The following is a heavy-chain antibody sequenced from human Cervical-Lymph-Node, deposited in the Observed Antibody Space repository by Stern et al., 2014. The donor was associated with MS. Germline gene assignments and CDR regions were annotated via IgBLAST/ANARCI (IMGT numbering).Heavy chain of an antibody. CDR1: GYTLTELS. Sequence: DQLVESGAEVKKPGASVKVSCKVSGYTLTELSMHWVRQAPGKGLEWMGGFDPEDGETIYAQKFQGRVTVTEDTSTDTAYMELSSLRSEDTAVYYCATDRDDFRSGYSAPTKGYGLDVWGQGTTVTVTS. V-gene: IGHV1-24*01. D-gene: IGHD3-3*01. CDR2: FDPEDGET. CDR3: ATDRDDFRSGYSAPTKGYGLDV. J-gene: IGHJ6*02.